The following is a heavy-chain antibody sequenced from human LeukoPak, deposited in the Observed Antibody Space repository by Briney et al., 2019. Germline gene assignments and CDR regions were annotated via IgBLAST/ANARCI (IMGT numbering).Heavy chain of an antibody. Sequence: ASVKVSCKASGGTFSSYAISWVRQAPGQGLEWMGWINTNTGNPTYAQGFTGRFVFSLDTPVSTAYLQISSLKAEDTAVYYCARVLAMIRGAPFDYWGQGTLVTVSS. D-gene: IGHD3-10*01. CDR2: INTNTGNP. CDR1: GGTFSSYA. J-gene: IGHJ4*02. V-gene: IGHV7-4-1*02. CDR3: ARVLAMIRGAPFDY.